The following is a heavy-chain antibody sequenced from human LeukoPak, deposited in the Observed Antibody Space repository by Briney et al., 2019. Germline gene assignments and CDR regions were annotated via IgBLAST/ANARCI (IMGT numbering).Heavy chain of an antibody. V-gene: IGHV3-11*04. CDR2: ISNTGGTT. J-gene: IGHJ4*02. CDR1: GFTFSDYY. D-gene: IGHD1-26*01. CDR3: ARVRGSYSVDY. Sequence: GGSLRLSCAASGFTFSDYYMSWIRQAPGKGLEWVSYISNTGGTTQYADSVKGRFTISRDNAKNPLHLQMNSLRAEDTAVYYCARVRGSYSVDYWGQGTLVTVSS.